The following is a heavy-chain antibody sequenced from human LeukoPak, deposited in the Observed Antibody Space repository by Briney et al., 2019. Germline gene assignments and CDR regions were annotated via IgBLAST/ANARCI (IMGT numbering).Heavy chain of an antibody. J-gene: IGHJ4*02. CDR3: ARAAVIAGGSAY. Sequence: GGSLSLSCAASGFTFSSSWMHWVRQAPGKGLVWVSRINSDGSSTTYADSVKGRFTISRDNAKNTLYLQMNSLRAEDTAVYYCARAAVIAGGSAYWGQGTLVTVSS. CDR2: INSDGSST. V-gene: IGHV3-74*01. D-gene: IGHD6-13*01. CDR1: GFTFSSSW.